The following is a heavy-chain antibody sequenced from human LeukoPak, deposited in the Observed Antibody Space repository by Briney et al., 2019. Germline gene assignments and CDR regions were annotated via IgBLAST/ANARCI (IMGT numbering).Heavy chain of an antibody. CDR1: GFTFSSYS. V-gene: IGHV3-30*03. CDR2: ISYDGSNK. D-gene: IGHD3-16*01. Sequence: GGSLRLSCAASGFTFSSYSMNWVRQAPGKGLEWVAVISYDGSNKYYADSVKGRFTISRDNSKNTLYLQMNSLRAEDTAVYYCARVWASDYMDVWGKGTTVTVSS. CDR3: ARVWASDYMDV. J-gene: IGHJ6*03.